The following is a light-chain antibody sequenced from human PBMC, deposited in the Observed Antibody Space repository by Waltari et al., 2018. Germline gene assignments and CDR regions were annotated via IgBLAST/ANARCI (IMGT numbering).Light chain of an antibody. V-gene: IGKV2-24*01. CDR2: KIS. J-gene: IGKJ2*01. CDR3: MQVTEFPYT. Sequence: DIVMTQTPLSSPVTGGQPASISCRSSQRLVHSDGNTYVSWFHQRPGQPPRLLIYKISSRFSGVPDRFIGSGAGTDFTLRISRVEAEDVGVYYCMQVTEFPYTFGQGTKLDIK. CDR1: QRLVHSDGNTY.